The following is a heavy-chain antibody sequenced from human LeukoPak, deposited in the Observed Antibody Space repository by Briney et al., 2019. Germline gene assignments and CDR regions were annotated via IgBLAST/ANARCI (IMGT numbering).Heavy chain of an antibody. CDR3: VTDHYNNHGNFDF. CDR1: VFILSELS. J-gene: IGHJ4*02. Sequence: ASVKLSCTVSVFILSELSIHWLRLGLGKRLGWVASFDREDDETLYAQHLQGRVTMTEERSADTAFLQLRSLTFEDTAVYYCVTDHYNNHGNFDFWGQGTLVTVSS. V-gene: IGHV1-24*01. D-gene: IGHD3-10*01. CDR2: FDREDDET.